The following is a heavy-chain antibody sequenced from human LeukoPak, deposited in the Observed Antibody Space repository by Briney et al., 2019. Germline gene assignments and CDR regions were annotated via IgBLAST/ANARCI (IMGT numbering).Heavy chain of an antibody. CDR3: ASGKYSGYDYCSY. J-gene: IGHJ4*02. D-gene: IGHD5-12*01. CDR1: GYSFTSYW. CDR2: IYPGDSDT. V-gene: IGHV5-51*01. Sequence: GEALKISCKGSGYSFTSYWIGWVRQMPGKGVEWMGIIYPGDSDTRYSPSFQGQVTISADKSISTAYLQWSSLKASDTAMYYCASGKYSGYDYCSYWGQGTLVTVSS.